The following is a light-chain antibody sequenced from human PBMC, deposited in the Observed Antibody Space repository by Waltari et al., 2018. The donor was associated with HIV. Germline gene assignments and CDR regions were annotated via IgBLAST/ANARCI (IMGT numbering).Light chain of an antibody. CDR1: QGVTIN. CDR2: GAS. J-gene: IGKJ4*01. V-gene: IGKV3-15*01. Sequence: EIVMTQSPAILSVSPGERATLSCRASQGVTINLAWYQQKPGQAPRLLIYGASTRATGIPARFSCSGSGTEFTLTISSLQSEDFAVYYCQQYDKWPLAFGGGTKVEI. CDR3: QQYDKWPLA.